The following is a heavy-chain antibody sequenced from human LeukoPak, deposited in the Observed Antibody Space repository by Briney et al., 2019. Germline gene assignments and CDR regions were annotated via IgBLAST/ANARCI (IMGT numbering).Heavy chain of an antibody. CDR3: ARAPVSSSWPNDY. D-gene: IGHD6-13*01. V-gene: IGHV4-39*07. Sequence: SETLSLTCTVSGDSISTSSFCWGWIRQPPGGGLEWIGSIYYSGTTYYNPSLKSRVTISVDTSKNQFSLKLSSVTAADTAVYYCARAPVSSSWPNDYWGQGTLVTVSS. J-gene: IGHJ4*02. CDR2: IYYSGTT. CDR1: GDSISTSSFC.